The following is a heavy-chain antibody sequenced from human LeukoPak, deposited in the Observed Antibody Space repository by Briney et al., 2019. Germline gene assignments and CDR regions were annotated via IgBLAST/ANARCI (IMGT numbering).Heavy chain of an antibody. CDR2: IKSKTDGGTT. CDR3: TTDIVLMVYAIRCGY. Sequence: GGSLRLSCAASGFTFSNAWMSWVRQAPGKGLEWVGRIKSKTDGGTTDYAAPVKGRFTISSDDSKNTLYLQMNSLKTEDTAVYYCTTDIVLMVYAIRCGYWGQGTLVTVSS. D-gene: IGHD2-8*01. J-gene: IGHJ4*02. CDR1: GFTFSNAW. V-gene: IGHV3-15*01.